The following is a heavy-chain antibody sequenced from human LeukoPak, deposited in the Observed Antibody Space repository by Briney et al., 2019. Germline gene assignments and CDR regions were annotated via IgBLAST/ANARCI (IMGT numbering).Heavy chain of an antibody. V-gene: IGHV4-59*08. D-gene: IGHD2-2*01. CDR1: GDSFSNYY. CDR3: ASSPRLTTSWFLFDS. J-gene: IGHJ5*01. CDR2: VYYSGST. Sequence: SETLSLTCSVSGDSFSNYYWIWIRQPPGKGLEWIGYVYYSGSTNCNPSLKTRLHLSVDTSKNRFSLKLSSVTAADTAVYYCASSPRLTTSWFLFDSWGHGTLVTVSS.